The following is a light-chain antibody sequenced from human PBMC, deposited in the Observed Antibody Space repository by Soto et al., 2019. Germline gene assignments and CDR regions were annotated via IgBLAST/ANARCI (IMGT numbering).Light chain of an antibody. V-gene: IGKV1-5*01. CDR2: HVS. CDR3: QQSYRTPT. J-gene: IGKJ5*01. Sequence: DFLLTQSPYTLSASAGGRATSTCRASQSIRSWLAWYQQKPGRATKLLIYHVSSFKSGVPSRFSGSGCGTEFTITISSLQPDDVETYYCQQSYRTPTFGQGTRLEIK. CDR1: QSIRSW.